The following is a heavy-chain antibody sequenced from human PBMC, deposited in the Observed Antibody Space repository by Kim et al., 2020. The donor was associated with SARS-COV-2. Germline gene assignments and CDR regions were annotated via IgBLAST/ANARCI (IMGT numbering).Heavy chain of an antibody. CDR3: ARDRRTVNPYWYFDL. V-gene: IGHV3-33*01. J-gene: IGHJ2*01. D-gene: IGHD1-1*01. CDR2: IWYDGSNK. Sequence: GGSLRLSCAASGFTFSSYGMHWVRQAPGKGLEWVAVIWYDGSNKYYADSVKGRFTISRDNSKNTLYLQMNSLRAEDTAVYYCARDRRTVNPYWYFDLWGRGTLVTVSS. CDR1: GFTFSSYG.